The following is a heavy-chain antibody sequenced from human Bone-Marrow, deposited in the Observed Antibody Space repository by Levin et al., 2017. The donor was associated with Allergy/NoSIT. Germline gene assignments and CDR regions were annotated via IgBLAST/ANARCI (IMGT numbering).Heavy chain of an antibody. Sequence: GGSLRLSCATSGFTFNTYTMNWIRQTPGTGLEWVSSISPAGKNIDYADSLKGRFTISRDDAEKSLSLQIDNLGVDDTAVYFCARGDSRYYYFDYWGQGILVSVSP. CDR3: ARGDSRYYYFDY. J-gene: IGHJ4*02. CDR1: GFTFNTYT. D-gene: IGHD2-8*01. V-gene: IGHV3-21*01. CDR2: ISPAGKNI.